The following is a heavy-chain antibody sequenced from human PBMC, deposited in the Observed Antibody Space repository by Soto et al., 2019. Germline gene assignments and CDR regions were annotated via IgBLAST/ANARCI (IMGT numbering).Heavy chain of an antibody. CDR1: GFTFSSYG. CDR3: AKDLVYAIGY. J-gene: IGHJ4*02. CDR2: ISYDGSNK. Sequence: GGSLRLSCAASGFTFSSYGMHWVRQAPGKGLEWVAVISYDGSNKYYADSVKGRFTISRDNSKNTLYLQMNSLRAEDTAVYYCAKDLVYAIGYWGQGTLVTVSS. D-gene: IGHD2-8*01. V-gene: IGHV3-30*18.